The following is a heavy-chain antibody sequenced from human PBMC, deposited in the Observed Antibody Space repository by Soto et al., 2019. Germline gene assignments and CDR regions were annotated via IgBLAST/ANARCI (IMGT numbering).Heavy chain of an antibody. CDR3: ASSGWWYFDY. Sequence: ETLSLTCTVSGGSISSSSYYWGWIRQPPGKGLEWIGSIYYSGSTYYNPSLKSRVTISVDTSKNQFSLKLSSVTAADTAVYYCASSGWWYFDYWGQGTLVTVSS. V-gene: IGHV4-39*01. D-gene: IGHD6-19*01. CDR1: GGSISSSSYY. J-gene: IGHJ4*02. CDR2: IYYSGST.